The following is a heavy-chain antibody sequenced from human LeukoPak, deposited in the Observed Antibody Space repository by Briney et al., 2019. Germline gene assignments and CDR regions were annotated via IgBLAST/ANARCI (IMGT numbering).Heavy chain of an antibody. CDR1: GASISSYY. V-gene: IGHV4-59*01. CDR3: ATIYSSSWYFDL. D-gene: IGHD6-13*01. CDR2: ISYSGST. Sequence: SESLSPTCTVSGASISSYYWSWIRQPPGKGLEWIGYISYSGSTNYNPSLKSRVTISLDTSKNQFSLKLRSVTAADTAVYYCATIYSSSWYFDLWGRGTLVTVSS. J-gene: IGHJ2*01.